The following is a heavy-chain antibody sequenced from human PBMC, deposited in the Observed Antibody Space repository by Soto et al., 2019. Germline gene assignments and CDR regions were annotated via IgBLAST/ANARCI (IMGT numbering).Heavy chain of an antibody. CDR3: ARSQTTVVTNPPYYYYGMDV. V-gene: IGHV1-69*13. Sequence: SVKVSCKASGGTFSSYAISWVRQAPGQGLEWMGGIIPIFGTANYAQKFQGRVTITADESTSTAYMELSSLRSEDTAVYYCARSQTTVVTNPPYYYYGMDVWGQGTTVTVSS. J-gene: IGHJ6*02. CDR2: IIPIFGTA. CDR1: GGTFSSYA. D-gene: IGHD4-17*01.